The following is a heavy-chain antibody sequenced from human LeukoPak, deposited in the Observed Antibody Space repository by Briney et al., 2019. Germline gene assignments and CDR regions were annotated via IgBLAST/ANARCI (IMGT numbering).Heavy chain of an antibody. V-gene: IGHV1-69*06. CDR2: IIPIFGTA. J-gene: IGHJ6*03. Sequence: ASVKVSCKASGYTFTGYYMHWVRQAPGQGLEWMGGIIPIFGTANYAQKFQGRVTITADKSTSTAYMELSSLRSEDTAVYYCARAPQRIAARPHYYYYMDVWGKGTTVTVSS. CDR3: ARAPQRIAARPHYYYYMDV. D-gene: IGHD6-6*01. CDR1: GYTFTGYY.